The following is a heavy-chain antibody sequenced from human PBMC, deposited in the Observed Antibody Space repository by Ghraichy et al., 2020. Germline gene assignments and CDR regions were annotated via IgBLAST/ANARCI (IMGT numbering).Heavy chain of an antibody. CDR1: GGSISSSNW. CDR2: IYHSGST. J-gene: IGHJ4*02. Sequence: GALSLTCAVSGGSISSSNWWSWVRQPPGKGLEWIGEIYHSGSTNYNPSLKSRVTISVDKSKNQFSLKLSSVTAADTAVYYCARRGVIVGAIYYFDYWGQGTLVTVSS. CDR3: ARRGVIVGAIYYFDY. V-gene: IGHV4-4*02. D-gene: IGHD1-26*01.